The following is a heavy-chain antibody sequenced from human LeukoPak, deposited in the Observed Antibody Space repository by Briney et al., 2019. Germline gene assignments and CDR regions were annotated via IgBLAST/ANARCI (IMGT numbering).Heavy chain of an antibody. D-gene: IGHD4-17*01. J-gene: IGHJ4*02. Sequence: SAISSNGGSTYYANSVKGRFTISRDNSKNTLYLQMGSLRAEDMAVYYCARGYGDFKYYFDYWGQGTLVTVSS. V-gene: IGHV3-64*01. CDR2: ISSNGGST. CDR3: ARGYGDFKYYFDY.